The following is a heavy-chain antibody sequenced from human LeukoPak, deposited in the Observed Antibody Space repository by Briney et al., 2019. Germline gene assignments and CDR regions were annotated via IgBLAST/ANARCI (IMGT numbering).Heavy chain of an antibody. D-gene: IGHD3-22*01. V-gene: IGHV3-48*01. CDR3: AKSITMIVVATPDY. CDR2: IRSSSSI. CDR1: GFTFSSYS. J-gene: IGHJ4*02. Sequence: GGSLRLSCAVSGFTFSSYSMNWVRQAPGKGLEWVSFIRSSSSIYYADSVKGRFTISRDNSKNTLYLQMNSLRAEDTAVYYCAKSITMIVVATPDYWGQGTLVTVSS.